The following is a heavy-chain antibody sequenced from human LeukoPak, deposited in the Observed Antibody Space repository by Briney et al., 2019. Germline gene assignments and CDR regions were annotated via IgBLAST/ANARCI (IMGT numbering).Heavy chain of an antibody. J-gene: IGHJ3*02. D-gene: IGHD4-23*01. CDR3: VCGGNSTSFDI. Sequence: PGGSLRLSCAASGFTFSSYWMHWVRQAPGKGLVWVSRINSDGSSTTYAVSVKGRFTISRDNAKNTLYLHMNGLRADDTAVYYCVCGGNSTSFDIWGQGTMVTVSS. V-gene: IGHV3-74*01. CDR2: INSDGSST. CDR1: GFTFSSYW.